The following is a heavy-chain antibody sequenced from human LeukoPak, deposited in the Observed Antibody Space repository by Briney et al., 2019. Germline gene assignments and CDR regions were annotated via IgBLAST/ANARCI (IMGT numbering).Heavy chain of an antibody. Sequence: GGSLRLSCAASGFTFSSYGMHWVRQAPGKGLEWVAVISYDGSNEYYADSVKGRFTISRDNSKNTLYLQMSSLRAEDTAVYYCAKELNRELPDYWGQGTLVTVPS. CDR3: AKELNRELPDY. CDR2: ISYDGSNE. V-gene: IGHV3-30*18. D-gene: IGHD2/OR15-2a*01. CDR1: GFTFSSYG. J-gene: IGHJ4*02.